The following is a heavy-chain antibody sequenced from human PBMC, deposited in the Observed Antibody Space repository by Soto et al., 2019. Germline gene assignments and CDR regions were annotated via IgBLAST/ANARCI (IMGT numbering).Heavy chain of an antibody. V-gene: IGHV3-30*03. D-gene: IGHD4-4*01. CDR3: ARSRDGYSFYFYYGMDG. Sequence: QVQLVESGGGVVQPGRSLRLSCAASGFIFTSYGMHWVRQAPGKGLEWMALILHDGSAEYYADSAKGRFTISRDNSKNTLYLQMNSLTAEDTAVYYCARSRDGYSFYFYYGMDGWGQGTTVTVSS. CDR1: GFIFTSYG. CDR2: ILHDGSAE. J-gene: IGHJ6*02.